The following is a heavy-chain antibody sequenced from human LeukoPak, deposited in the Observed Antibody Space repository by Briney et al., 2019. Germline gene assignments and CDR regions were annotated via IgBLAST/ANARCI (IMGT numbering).Heavy chain of an antibody. V-gene: IGHV3-21*01. CDR1: GFTFSSYW. D-gene: IGHD6-19*01. J-gene: IGHJ4*02. CDR3: ARSYSSGWQFFDY. Sequence: GGSLRLSCAASGFTFSSYWMYWVRQAPGKGLVWVSSISGSSDYIYYADSMQGRFTISRDNAKSSLYLQMNSLRAEDTAVYYCARSYSSGWQFFDYWGQGVLVTVSS. CDR2: ISGSSDYI.